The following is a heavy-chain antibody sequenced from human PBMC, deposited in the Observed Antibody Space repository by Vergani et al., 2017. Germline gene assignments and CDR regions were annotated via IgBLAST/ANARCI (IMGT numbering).Heavy chain of an antibody. CDR2: ISGSGGST. CDR1: GFTFSSYA. J-gene: IGHJ4*02. D-gene: IGHD6-19*01. Sequence: EVQLLESGGGLVQPGGSLRLSCAASGFTFSSYAMSWVRQAPGKGLEWVSAISGSGGSTYYADSVKGRFTISRDNSKNTLYLQMNSLRAEDTAVYYCAKDPRRLRYSSGGYVGYWGQGTLVTVSS. CDR3: AKDPRRLRYSSGGYVGY. V-gene: IGHV3-23*01.